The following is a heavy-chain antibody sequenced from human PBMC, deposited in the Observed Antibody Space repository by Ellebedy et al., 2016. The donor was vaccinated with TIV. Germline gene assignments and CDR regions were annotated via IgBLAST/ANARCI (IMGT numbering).Heavy chain of an antibody. CDR1: GFTFGDYA. Sequence: GESLKISXTTSGFTFGDYAMTWFRQAPGKGLEWVGFIRSKTYGGTADYAASVRGRFTISRDDSTSIAYLLMNSLKTEDTAVYYCTRETGYTYGYDGDYWGQGTLVTVSS. CDR3: TRETGYTYGYDGDY. J-gene: IGHJ4*02. V-gene: IGHV3-49*03. D-gene: IGHD5-18*01. CDR2: IRSKTYGGTA.